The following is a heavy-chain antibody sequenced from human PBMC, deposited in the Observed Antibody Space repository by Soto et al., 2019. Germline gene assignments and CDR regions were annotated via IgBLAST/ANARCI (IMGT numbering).Heavy chain of an antibody. D-gene: IGHD6-19*01. CDR3: VRDGSSGWPYFYDMDA. CDR2: ITYDGSNK. V-gene: IGHV3-30*03. Sequence: QSAGSLRLSCAAYGFSFSNYCMHWVRQAPGKGLEWVAVITYDGSNKYYAASVKGRFTISRDNTKTTLDLQMSSLSAEETAVYYCVRDGSSGWPYFYDMDAWGQGTPVTVSS. CDR1: GFSFSNYC. J-gene: IGHJ6*02.